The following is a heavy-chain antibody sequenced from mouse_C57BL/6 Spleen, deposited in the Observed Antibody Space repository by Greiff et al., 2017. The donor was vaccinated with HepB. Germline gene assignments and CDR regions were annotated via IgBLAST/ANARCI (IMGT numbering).Heavy chain of an antibody. CDR2: IDPETGGT. V-gene: IGHV1-15*01. Sequence: QVQLQQSGAELVRPGASVTLSCKASGYTFTDYEMHWVKQTPVHGLEWIGAIDPETGGTAYNQKFKGKAILTADKSSSTAYMELRSLTSEDSAGYYCTNWDDYWGQGTTLTVSS. D-gene: IGHD4-1*02. CDR3: TNWDDY. CDR1: GYTFTDYE. J-gene: IGHJ2*01.